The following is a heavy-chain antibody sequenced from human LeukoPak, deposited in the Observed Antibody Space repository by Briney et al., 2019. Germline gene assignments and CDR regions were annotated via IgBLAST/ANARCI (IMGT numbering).Heavy chain of an antibody. J-gene: IGHJ6*02. V-gene: IGHV3-33*01. CDR1: GFTFSSYG. Sequence: GRSLRLSCAASGFTFSSYGMHWVRQAPGKGLEWVAVIWYDGSNKYYADSVKGRFTISRDNSKNTLYLQMNSLRAEDTAVYYCAGAVAVNYYYCYGMDVWGQGTTVTVSS. CDR2: IWYDGSNK. D-gene: IGHD6-19*01. CDR3: AGAVAVNYYYCYGMDV.